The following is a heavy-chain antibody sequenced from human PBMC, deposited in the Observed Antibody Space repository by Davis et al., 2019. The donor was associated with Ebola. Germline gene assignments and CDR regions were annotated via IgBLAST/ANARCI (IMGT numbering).Heavy chain of an antibody. V-gene: IGHV3-23*01. CDR3: AKSPWGSLPLDY. D-gene: IGHD7-27*01. Sequence: GESLKISCAASGFTFSSYAMSWVRQAPGKGLEWVSAISGGSTYYADSVKGRFTISRDNSKNTLYLQMNSLRAEDTAVYYCAKSPWGSLPLDYWGQGTLVTVSS. J-gene: IGHJ4*02. CDR2: ISGGST. CDR1: GFTFSSYA.